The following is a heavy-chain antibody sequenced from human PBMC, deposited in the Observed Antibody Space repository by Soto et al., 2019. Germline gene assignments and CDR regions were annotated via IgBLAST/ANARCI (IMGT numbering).Heavy chain of an antibody. V-gene: IGHV3-30*04. CDR3: AKNRGRVTTSCHFHS. Sequence: PGGSLRLSCAASGFTFSRVVMHWVRQAPGKGLEWVAALSLDGSNKNYADSVKGRFTISRDNSKSTLYLQMSSLRGEDTAVYYCAKNRGRVTTSCHFHSRGQGPLVTVSS. D-gene: IGHD4-17*01. CDR2: LSLDGSNK. CDR1: GFTFSRVV. J-gene: IGHJ4*02.